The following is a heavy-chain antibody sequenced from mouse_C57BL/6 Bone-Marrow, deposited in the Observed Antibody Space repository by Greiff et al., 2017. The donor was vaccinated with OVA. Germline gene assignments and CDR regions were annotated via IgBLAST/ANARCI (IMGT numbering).Heavy chain of an antibody. D-gene: IGHD1-1*01. J-gene: IGHJ4*01. V-gene: IGHV1-12*01. CDR1: GYTFTSYN. CDR2: IYPGNGDT. CDR3: ARHYGSSVYAMDY. Sequence: LQQSGAELVRPGASVKMSCKASGYTFTSYNMHWVKQTPRQGLEWIGAIYPGNGDTSYNQKFKGKATLTVDKSSSTAYMQLSSLKSEDSAVYCCARHYGSSVYAMDYWGQGTSVTVSS.